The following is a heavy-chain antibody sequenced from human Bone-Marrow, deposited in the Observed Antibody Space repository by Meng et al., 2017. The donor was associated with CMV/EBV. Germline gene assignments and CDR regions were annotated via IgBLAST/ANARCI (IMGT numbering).Heavy chain of an antibody. D-gene: IGHD1-26*01. CDR2: SHHSGST. CDR3: ARELIGDGSLAFDD. J-gene: IGHJ4*02. Sequence: SEPLSLTCSVSGGSTNVYYWSWIRQPPGKGLQWIGYSHHSGSTNYNPSLESRVIISVDTSKNPFSLRLTSVTAADTAVYYCARELIGDGSLAFDDWGQGALVTVSS. CDR1: GGSTNVYY. V-gene: IGHV4-59*01.